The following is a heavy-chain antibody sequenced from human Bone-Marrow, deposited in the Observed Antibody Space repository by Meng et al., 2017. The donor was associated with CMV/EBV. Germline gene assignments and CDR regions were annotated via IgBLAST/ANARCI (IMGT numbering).Heavy chain of an antibody. D-gene: IGHD3-9*01. V-gene: IGHV3-20*04. CDR1: GFTFDVYG. CDR2: INWNGGST. CDR3: ARGNFDWQHPPDY. Sequence: GESLKISCAASGFTFDVYGMSWVRQAPGKGLGWVSGINWNGGSTGYADSVKGRFTISRDNAKNSLYLLMNSLRAEDTALYYCARGNFDWQHPPDYRGQGNLVTVSS. J-gene: IGHJ4*02.